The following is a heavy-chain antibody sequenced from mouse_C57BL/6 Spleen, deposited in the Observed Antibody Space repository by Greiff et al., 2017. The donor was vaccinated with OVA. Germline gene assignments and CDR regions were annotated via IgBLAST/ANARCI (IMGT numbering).Heavy chain of an antibody. CDR1: GFTFSDYG. D-gene: IGHD1-1*01. J-gene: IGHJ1*03. Sequence: EVQRVESGGGLVKPGGSLKLSCAASGFTFSDYGMHWVRQAPEKGLEWVAYISSGSSTIYYADTVKGRFTISRDNAKNTLFLQMTSLRSEDTAMYYCARDYGSSHYWYFDVWGTGTTVTVSS. CDR3: ARDYGSSHYWYFDV. CDR2: ISSGSSTI. V-gene: IGHV5-17*01.